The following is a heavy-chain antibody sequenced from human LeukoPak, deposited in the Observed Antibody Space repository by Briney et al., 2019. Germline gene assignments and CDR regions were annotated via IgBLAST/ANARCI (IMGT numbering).Heavy chain of an antibody. CDR2: MWYDGSKK. D-gene: IGHD4-17*01. J-gene: IGHJ1*01. V-gene: IGHV3-33*01. Sequence: PGGSLRLSCAASGVTFCSYGMHWGRQAPGKGLEWVAVMWYDGSKKYYADSVKGRFAISRDNSKNKLYLQMTSLTAADTAVYYCARSPATVTTPEYFQHWGQGTLVTVSS. CDR3: ARSPATVTTPEYFQH. CDR1: GVTFCSYG.